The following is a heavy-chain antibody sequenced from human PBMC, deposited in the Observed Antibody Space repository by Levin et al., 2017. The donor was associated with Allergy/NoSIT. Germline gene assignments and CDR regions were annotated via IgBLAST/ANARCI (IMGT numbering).Heavy chain of an antibody. V-gene: IGHV1-2*02. D-gene: IGHD6-25*01. J-gene: IGHJ3*02. CDR3: ARVWAAAARHDAYDI. Sequence: GASVKVSCKASGYTFTGYHIHWVRQAPGQGLEWMGWINPSRGDTFFIQKFDGRLTMTRATSISTAYMELSSLTSEDTAIYYCARVWAAAARHDAYDIWGQGTLVTVSS. CDR2: INPSRGDT. CDR1: GYTFTGYH.